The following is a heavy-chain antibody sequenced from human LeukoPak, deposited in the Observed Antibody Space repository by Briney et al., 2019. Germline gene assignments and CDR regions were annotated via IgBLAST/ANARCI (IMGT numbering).Heavy chain of an antibody. J-gene: IGHJ6*02. CDR3: ARDSAIVVVPAAISYYYGMDV. CDR1: GFTFSSYA. CDR2: ISYDGSNK. V-gene: IGHV3-30*04. Sequence: PGGSLRLSCAASGFTFSSYAMHWVRQAPGKGLEWVAVISYDGSNKYYADSVKGRFTISGDNSKNTLYLQMNSLRAEDTAVYYCARDSAIVVVPAAISYYYGMDVWGQGTTVTVSS. D-gene: IGHD2-2*02.